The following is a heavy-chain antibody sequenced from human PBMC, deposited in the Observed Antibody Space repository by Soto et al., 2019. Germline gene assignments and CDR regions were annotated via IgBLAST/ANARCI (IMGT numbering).Heavy chain of an antibody. J-gene: IGHJ3*02. V-gene: IGHV1-46*01. CDR3: ARAYCGGDCNSDAFDI. CDR1: GYTFTSYY. CDR2: INPSGGST. Sequence: ASVKVSCTASGYTFTSYYMHWVRQAPGRGLEWMGIINPSGGSTSYAQKFQGRVTMTRNTSMSTVYMELSSLRSEDTAVYYCARAYCGGDCNSDAFDIWGQGTMVTVSS. D-gene: IGHD2-21*01.